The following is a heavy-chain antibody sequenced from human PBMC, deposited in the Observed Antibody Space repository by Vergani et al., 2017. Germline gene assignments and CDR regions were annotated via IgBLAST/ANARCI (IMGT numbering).Heavy chain of an antibody. CDR2: IIPILGIA. D-gene: IGHD2-2*01. J-gene: IGHJ4*02. CDR1: GGTFSSYT. Sequence: QVQLVQSGAEVKKPGSSVKVSCKASGGTFSSYTISWVRQAPGQGLEWMGRIIPILGIANYAQKFQGRVTITADKSTSTAYMELSSLRSEDTAVYYFASFCSSTSCFYFDYWGQGTLVTVSS. CDR3: ASFCSSTSCFYFDY. V-gene: IGHV1-69*02.